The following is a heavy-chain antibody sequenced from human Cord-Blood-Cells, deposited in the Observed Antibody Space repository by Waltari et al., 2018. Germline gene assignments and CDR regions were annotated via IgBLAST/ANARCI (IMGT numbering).Heavy chain of an antibody. V-gene: IGHV1-8*01. Sequence: QVQLVQPGAEVKRPGPSWKVSCKASEYTSTSYDFNWVRPATGQGREWMGWMNPNSGNTGYAQKFQGRVTMTRNTSISTAYMELSSLRSEDTAVYYCAREPRRIAAARFDPWGQGTLVTVSS. CDR2: MNPNSGNT. CDR3: AREPRRIAAARFDP. D-gene: IGHD6-13*01. J-gene: IGHJ5*02. CDR1: EYTSTSYD.